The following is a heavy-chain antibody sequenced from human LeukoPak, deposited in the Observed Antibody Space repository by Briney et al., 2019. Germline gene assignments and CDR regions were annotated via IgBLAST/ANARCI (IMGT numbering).Heavy chain of an antibody. V-gene: IGHV3-23*01. CDR3: AREPRITTFGVIDDY. CDR2: ISGSGDST. CDR1: GFTFSNYA. D-gene: IGHD3-3*01. Sequence: GGSLRLSCTASGFTFSNYAMSWVRQAPGKGLEWVSAISGSGDSTYYADSVKGQFTISRDNSKNTLYLQMNSLRAEDTAVYYCAREPRITTFGVIDDYWGQGTLVTVSS. J-gene: IGHJ4*02.